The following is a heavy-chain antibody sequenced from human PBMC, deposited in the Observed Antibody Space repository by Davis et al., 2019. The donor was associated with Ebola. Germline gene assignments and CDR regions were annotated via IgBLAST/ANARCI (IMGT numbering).Heavy chain of an antibody. CDR1: GFTFSSYW. D-gene: IGHD2-2*01. CDR3: ARSSYQPDW. V-gene: IGHV3-74*01. Sequence: PGGSLRLSCAASGFTFSSYWMHWVRQAPGKGLVWVSRINNDGSFTSYADSVRGRFTISRDNARNTVSLQMNSLRAEDTALYYCARSSYQPDWWGQGTLVTVSS. J-gene: IGHJ4*02. CDR2: INNDGSFT.